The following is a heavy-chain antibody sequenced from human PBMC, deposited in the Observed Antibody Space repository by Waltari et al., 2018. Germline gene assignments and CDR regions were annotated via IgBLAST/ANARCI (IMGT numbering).Heavy chain of an antibody. CDR2: ISDDGSDK. CDR1: GFTFSNYA. Sequence: QVQLVESGGGVVQPGRSLRLSCAASGFTFSNYAMHWVRQAPGKGLEWVIMISDDGSDKYDAESVKGRFTISRDNSKNTLYLQMNSLRTEDTALYYCARDIYGSGSYQFDYWGQGTLVTVSS. CDR3: ARDIYGSGSYQFDY. V-gene: IGHV3-30*01. J-gene: IGHJ4*02. D-gene: IGHD3-10*01.